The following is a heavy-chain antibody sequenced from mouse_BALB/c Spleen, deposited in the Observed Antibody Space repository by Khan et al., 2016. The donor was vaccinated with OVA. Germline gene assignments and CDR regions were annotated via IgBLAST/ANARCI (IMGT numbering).Heavy chain of an antibody. J-gene: IGHJ1*01. CDR3: ASVGYWYFDV. V-gene: IGHV9-3-1*01. Sequence: QIQLVQSGPELKKPGETVKISCKASGYTFTNYGMNWVQQAPGKGLKWMGWINTYTGEPKYADDFKGRFAFTMETSASTAYFQINNLHNEDTATDCCASVGYWYFDVWGAGTTVTVSA. CDR2: INTYTGEP. CDR1: GYTFTNYG.